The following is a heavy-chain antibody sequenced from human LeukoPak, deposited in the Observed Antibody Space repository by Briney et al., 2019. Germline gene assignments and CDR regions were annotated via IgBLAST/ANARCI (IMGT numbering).Heavy chain of an antibody. CDR3: ARGVGVMVFQH. J-gene: IGHJ1*01. CDR1: GGSISSGGYS. V-gene: IGHV4-30-2*01. Sequence: PSQTLSLTCAVSGGSISSGGYSWSWIRQPPEKGLEWIGYIYHSGSTYYNPSLKSRVTISVDRSKNQFSLKLSSVTAADTAVYYCARGVGVMVFQHWGQGTLVTVSS. CDR2: IYHSGST. D-gene: IGHD2-8*01.